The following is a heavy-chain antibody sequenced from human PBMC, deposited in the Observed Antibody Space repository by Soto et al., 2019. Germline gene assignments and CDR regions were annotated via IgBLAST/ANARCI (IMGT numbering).Heavy chain of an antibody. CDR2: IYYSGST. Sequence: PSETLSLTCTVSGGSISSSSYYWGWIRQPPGKGLEWIGSIYYSGSTYYNPSLKSRVTISVDTSKNQFSLKLSSVTAADTAVYYCARHVAGYDFWSGRDGGFDYWGQGTLVTVSS. CDR3: ARHVAGYDFWSGRDGGFDY. D-gene: IGHD3-3*01. V-gene: IGHV4-39*01. CDR1: GGSISSSSYY. J-gene: IGHJ4*02.